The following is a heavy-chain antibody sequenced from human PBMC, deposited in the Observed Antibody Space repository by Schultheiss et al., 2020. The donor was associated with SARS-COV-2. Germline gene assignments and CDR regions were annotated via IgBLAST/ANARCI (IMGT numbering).Heavy chain of an antibody. Sequence: SETLSLTCTVSGGSISSYYWSWIRQPPGKGLEWIGYIYYSGSTNYNPSLKSRVTISVDTSKNQFSLKLSSVTAADTAVYYCAGVEAAARFRSGPINWFDPWGQGTLVTVSS. J-gene: IGHJ5*02. D-gene: IGHD6-13*01. CDR1: GGSISSYY. CDR3: AGVEAAARFRSGPINWFDP. V-gene: IGHV4-59*08. CDR2: IYYSGST.